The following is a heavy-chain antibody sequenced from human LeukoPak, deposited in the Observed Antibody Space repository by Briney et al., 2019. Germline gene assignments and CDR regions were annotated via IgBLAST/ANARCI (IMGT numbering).Heavy chain of an antibody. Sequence: SVKVSCKASGGTFGSYAISWVRQAPGQGLEWMGGIIPIFGTANYAQKFQGRVTITTDESTSTAYMELSSLRSEDTAVYYCARVVYSNYGDYYYYMDVWGKGTTVTVSS. V-gene: IGHV1-69*05. CDR2: IIPIFGTA. CDR3: ARVVYSNYGDYYYYMDV. J-gene: IGHJ6*03. D-gene: IGHD4-11*01. CDR1: GGTFGSYA.